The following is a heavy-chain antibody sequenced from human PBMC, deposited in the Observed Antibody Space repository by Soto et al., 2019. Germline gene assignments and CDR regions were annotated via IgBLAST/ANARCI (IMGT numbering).Heavy chain of an antibody. Sequence: LSLTCTVSGGSISSGGYYWSWIRQHPGKGLEWIGYIYYSGSTYYNPSLKSRVTISVDTSKNQFSLKLSSVTAADTAVYYCARGRYDFWSGYSHFDYWGQGTLVTVSS. V-gene: IGHV4-31*03. CDR2: IYYSGST. D-gene: IGHD3-3*01. CDR3: ARGRYDFWSGYSHFDY. J-gene: IGHJ4*02. CDR1: GGSISSGGYY.